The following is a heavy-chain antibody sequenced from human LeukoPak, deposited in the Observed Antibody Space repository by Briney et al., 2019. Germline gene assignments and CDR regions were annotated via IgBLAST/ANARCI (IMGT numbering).Heavy chain of an antibody. CDR2: ISGSGGST. V-gene: IGHV3-23*01. CDR3: AKPSGSGVDY. J-gene: IGHJ4*02. CDR1: GFTFSSYA. D-gene: IGHD1-26*01. Sequence: PGGSLRLSRAASGFTFSSYAMSWVRQAPGKGLEWVSAISGSGGSTYYADSVKGRFTITRDNSKNTLYLQMNSLRFEDMAVYYCAKPSGSGVDYWGRGTRVTVSS.